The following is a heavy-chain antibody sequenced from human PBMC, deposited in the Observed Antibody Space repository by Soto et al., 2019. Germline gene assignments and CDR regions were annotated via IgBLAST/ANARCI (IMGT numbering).Heavy chain of an antibody. V-gene: IGHV4-39*01. CDR1: VGSISSRTYY. D-gene: IGHD6-6*01. J-gene: IGHJ4*02. CDR2: IYYSGIT. CDR3: ARYSSSALDY. Sequence: QLQLQESGPGLVKPSETLSLTCTVSVGSISSRTYYWVWIRQPPGKGLEWIGTIYYSGITYYNPSLESRVTISVDTSRNQFSLKLSSVTAADTAVYFCARYSSSALDYWGQGTLVTVSS.